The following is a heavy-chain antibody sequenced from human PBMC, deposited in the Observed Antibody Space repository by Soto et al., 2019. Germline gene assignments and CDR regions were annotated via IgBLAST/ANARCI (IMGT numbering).Heavy chain of an antibody. CDR1: GFIFSDYG. CDR3: SRAGVTAAIQVGHFQR. D-gene: IGHD2-21*01. CDR2: IWFDGSHT. Sequence: PGGSLRLSCEASGFIFSDYGMHWVRQVPGKGLEWVAVIWFDGSHTYYADSVKGRFTISRDNSRNTLYLQMNSLRDEDSAVYYCSRAGVTAAIQVGHFQRWGLGTLVTVSS. V-gene: IGHV3-33*01. J-gene: IGHJ1*01.